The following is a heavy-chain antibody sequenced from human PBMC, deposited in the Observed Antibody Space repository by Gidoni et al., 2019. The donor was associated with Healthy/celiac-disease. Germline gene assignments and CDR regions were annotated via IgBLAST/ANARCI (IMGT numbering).Heavy chain of an antibody. Sequence: EVQLVESGGGLVQPGGSLRLSCAASGFPFSSYSMNWVRQAPGKGLEWVSYISSSSSTIYDADSVKGRFTISRDNAKNSLYLQMNSLRDEDTAVYYCARDCDEQPAGVAFDIWGQGTMVTVSS. V-gene: IGHV3-48*02. CDR3: ARDCDEQPAGVAFDI. CDR1: GFPFSSYS. CDR2: ISSSSSTI. J-gene: IGHJ3*02. D-gene: IGHD6-13*01.